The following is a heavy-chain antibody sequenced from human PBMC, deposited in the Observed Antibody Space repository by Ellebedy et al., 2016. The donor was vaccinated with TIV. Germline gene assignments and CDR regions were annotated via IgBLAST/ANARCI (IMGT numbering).Heavy chain of an antibody. V-gene: IGHV3-73*01. D-gene: IGHD2/OR15-2a*01. CDR2: IRSKTYNYAT. Sequence: GESLKISCVASGFTFSGSAVHWIRQASGKGLEWVGHIRSKTYNYATTYAASVTGRFTISRDDSKNSAYLQMNSLKTDDTAVYYCRSNSSGYWGQGTLVTVSS. J-gene: IGHJ4*02. CDR3: RSNSSGY. CDR1: GFTFSGSA.